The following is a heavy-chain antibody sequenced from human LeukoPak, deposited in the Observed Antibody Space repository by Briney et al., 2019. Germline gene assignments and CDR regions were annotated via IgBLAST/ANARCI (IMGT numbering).Heavy chain of an antibody. J-gene: IGHJ6*03. CDR2: IYYSGST. Sequence: SETLSLTRTVSGGSISSYYWSWIRQPPGKGLEWIGYIYYSGSTNYNPSLKSRVTISVDTSKNQFSLKLSSVTAADTAVYYCARLYSSSSPWYYYYMDVWGKGTTVTVSS. CDR1: GGSISSYY. CDR3: ARLYSSSSPWYYYYMDV. D-gene: IGHD6-6*01. V-gene: IGHV4-59*01.